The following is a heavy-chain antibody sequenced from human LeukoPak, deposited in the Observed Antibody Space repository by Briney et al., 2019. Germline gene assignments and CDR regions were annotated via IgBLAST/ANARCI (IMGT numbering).Heavy chain of an antibody. V-gene: IGHV5-51*01. CDR3: ARMAAIPHYFDY. Sequence: GESLKISCKGSGYRFSSYWIGWVRQMPGQGLEWMGIIFPGDSDARYSPSFQGQVTISVDKSIGAAYLQWSSLKLSDTAMYYCARMAAIPHYFDYWGQGTLVTVSS. CDR2: IFPGDSDA. CDR1: GYRFSSYW. D-gene: IGHD5-24*01. J-gene: IGHJ4*02.